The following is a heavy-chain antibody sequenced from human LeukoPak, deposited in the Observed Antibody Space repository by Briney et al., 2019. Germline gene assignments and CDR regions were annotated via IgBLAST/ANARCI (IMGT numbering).Heavy chain of an antibody. D-gene: IGHD6-13*01. V-gene: IGHV5-51*01. CDR1: GYSFPTYW. CDR3: ARREYSSSWYFDY. CDR2: IYPGDSDT. J-gene: IGHJ4*02. Sequence: GESLQISCKGSGYSFPTYWIGWVRQMPGKGLEWMGIIYPGDSDTRYSPSFQGQVTISADKSISTAYLQWSSLKASDTAMYYCARREYSSSWYFDYWGQGTLVTVSS.